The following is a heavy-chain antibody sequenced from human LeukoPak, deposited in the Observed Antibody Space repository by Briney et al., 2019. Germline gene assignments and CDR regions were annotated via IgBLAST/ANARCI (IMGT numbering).Heavy chain of an antibody. J-gene: IGHJ4*02. CDR3: AFDSSGYYYPFDY. CDR1: GGSISSYY. CDR2: IYYSGST. V-gene: IGHV4-59*01. Sequence: SETLSLTCTVSGGSISSYYWSWIRQPPGKGLEWIGYIYYSGSTNYNPSLKSRVTISVDTSKNQFSLKLSSVTAADTAVYYCAFDSSGYYYPFDYWGQGTLVTVSS. D-gene: IGHD3-22*01.